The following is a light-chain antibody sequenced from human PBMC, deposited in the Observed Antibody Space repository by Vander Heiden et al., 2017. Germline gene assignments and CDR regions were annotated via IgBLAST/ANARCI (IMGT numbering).Light chain of an antibody. Sequence: DIQMTQSPSSLSASVGDRVTITCRASQSISSYFNWYQQKPGKAPKLLIYAASSLQSGVPSMFSGSGSGTDFTLTISRLQPEDFATYYCQQSDSTPCTFGQGTKVDIK. CDR2: AAS. CDR1: QSISSY. J-gene: IGKJ2*02. V-gene: IGKV1-39*01. CDR3: QQSDSTPCT.